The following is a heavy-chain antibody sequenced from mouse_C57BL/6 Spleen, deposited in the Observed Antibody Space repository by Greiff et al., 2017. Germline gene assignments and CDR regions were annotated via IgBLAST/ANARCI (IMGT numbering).Heavy chain of an antibody. V-gene: IGHV6-3*01. J-gene: IGHJ4*01. CDR2: IRLKSDNYAT. Sequence: DVMLVESGGGLVQPGGSMKLSCVASGFTFSTSWMNWVRQSPEKGLEWVAQIRLKSDNYATHYAESVKGRFTISRDDSKSSVYLQMTNLRAEDTGIYYCTTVLYYDYDEDYAMDYWGQGTSVTVSS. D-gene: IGHD2-4*01. CDR1: GFTFSTSW. CDR3: TTVLYYDYDEDYAMDY.